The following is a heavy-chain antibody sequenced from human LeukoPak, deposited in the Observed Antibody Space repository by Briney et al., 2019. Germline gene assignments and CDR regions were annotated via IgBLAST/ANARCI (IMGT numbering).Heavy chain of an antibody. CDR2: IYPGDSDT. Sequence: HGESLKISCKGSGYRFTSYWIGWVRQMPGKGLEWMGIIYPGDSDTRYSPSFQGQVTISADKSISTAYLQWSSLKASDTAMYYCARQPAYYDILTGYPNYGMDVWGKGTTVTVSS. D-gene: IGHD3-9*01. J-gene: IGHJ6*04. CDR3: ARQPAYYDILTGYPNYGMDV. CDR1: GYRFTSYW. V-gene: IGHV5-51*01.